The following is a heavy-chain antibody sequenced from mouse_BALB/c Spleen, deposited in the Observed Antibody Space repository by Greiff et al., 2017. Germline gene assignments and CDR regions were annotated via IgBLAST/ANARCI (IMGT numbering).Heavy chain of an antibody. CDR1: GYSITSDYA. Sequence: EVQLQESGPGLVKPSQSLSLTCTVTGYSITSDYAWNWIRQFPGNKLEWMGYISYSGSTSYNPSLKSRISITRDTSKNQFFLQLNSVTTEDTATYYCARPSLRGYFDYWGQGTTLTVSS. CDR2: ISYSGST. J-gene: IGHJ2*01. CDR3: ARPSLRGYFDY. V-gene: IGHV3-2*02. D-gene: IGHD1-1*01.